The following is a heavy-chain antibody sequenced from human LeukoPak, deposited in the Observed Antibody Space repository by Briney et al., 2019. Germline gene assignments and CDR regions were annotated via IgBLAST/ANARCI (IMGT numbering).Heavy chain of an antibody. D-gene: IGHD3-22*01. CDR3: AMSDSSAFDI. CDR2: ISYDGSNK. J-gene: IGHJ3*02. CDR1: GLTFSSYG. V-gene: IGHV3-30*03. Sequence: GRSLRLSCEASGLTFSSYGMHWVRQAPGKGLEWVAVISYDGSNKYYADSVKGRFTISRDNSKNTLYLQMNSLRAEDTAVYYCAMSDSSAFDIWGQGTMVTVSS.